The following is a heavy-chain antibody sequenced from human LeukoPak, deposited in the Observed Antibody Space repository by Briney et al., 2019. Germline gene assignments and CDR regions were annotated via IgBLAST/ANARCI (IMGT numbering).Heavy chain of an antibody. CDR2: ISHSGST. D-gene: IGHD1-26*01. CDR1: GGSFSGYS. Sequence: PSETLSLICAVYGGSFSGYSWSWIRQPPGKGLEWIGEISHSGSTNCNPSLKSRVTMSVDTSKNQFSLKLNSVTAADTAVYYCARVALPMNWFDPWGQGTLVTVSS. CDR3: ARVALPMNWFDP. V-gene: IGHV4-34*01. J-gene: IGHJ5*02.